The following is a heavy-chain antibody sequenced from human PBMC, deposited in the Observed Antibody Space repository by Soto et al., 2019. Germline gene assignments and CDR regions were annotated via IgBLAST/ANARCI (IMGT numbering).Heavy chain of an antibody. CDR1: GFTFSSYA. D-gene: IGHD5-12*01. J-gene: IGHJ4*02. CDR2: ISYDGSNK. CDR3: ARDIPGWLQPL. Sequence: GGSLRLSCAASGFTFSSYAMHWVRQAPGKGLEWVAVISYDGSNKYYADSVKGRFTIYRDNSKNTLYLQMNSLRAEDTAVYYCARDIPGWLQPLWGQGTLVTVSS. V-gene: IGHV3-30-3*01.